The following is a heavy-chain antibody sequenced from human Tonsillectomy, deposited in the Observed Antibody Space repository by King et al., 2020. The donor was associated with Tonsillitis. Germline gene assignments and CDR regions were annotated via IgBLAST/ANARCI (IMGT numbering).Heavy chain of an antibody. Sequence: VQLVESGGGVVQPGGSLRLSCAASGFSFSNDDMHWVRQAPGRGLEWVTCIRNDGTYKYYAGSVKGRFTISRDNSKNTLYLQMNSLTTEDTAVYYCAKEGGISGLGGMDVWGQGTTVTVSS. D-gene: IGHD3-10*01. CDR2: IRNDGTYK. J-gene: IGHJ6*02. CDR1: GFSFSNDD. CDR3: AKEGGISGLGGMDV. V-gene: IGHV3-30*02.